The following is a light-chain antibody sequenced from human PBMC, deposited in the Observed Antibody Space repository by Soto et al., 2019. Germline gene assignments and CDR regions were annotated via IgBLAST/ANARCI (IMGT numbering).Light chain of an antibody. CDR2: DVS. CDR3: SSYTSSSTEV. V-gene: IGLV2-14*01. Sequence: QSALTQPASVSGSPGQSITISCTGTSSDVGGYNYVSWYQQHPGKAPKLMIYDVSNRPSGVSNRFSGSKSGNTASLTISGLQGEDAADYYCSSYTSSSTEVFGTGTKVTVL. J-gene: IGLJ1*01. CDR1: SSDVGGYNY.